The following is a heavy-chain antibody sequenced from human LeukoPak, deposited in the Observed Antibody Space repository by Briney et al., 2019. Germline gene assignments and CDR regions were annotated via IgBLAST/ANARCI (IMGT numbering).Heavy chain of an antibody. V-gene: IGHV3-23*01. CDR2: IRGIGGST. J-gene: IGHJ4*02. D-gene: IGHD6-13*01. CDR1: GFIFSSYA. CDR3: ARDGPFPGYSSSWYYPAYYFDY. Sequence: PGGSLRLSCAASGFIFSSYAMSWVRQAPGKGLEWVSGIRGIGGSTYYADSVKGRFTISRDNSKNTLYLQMNSLRAEDTAVYYCARDGPFPGYSSSWYYPAYYFDYWGQGTLVTVSS.